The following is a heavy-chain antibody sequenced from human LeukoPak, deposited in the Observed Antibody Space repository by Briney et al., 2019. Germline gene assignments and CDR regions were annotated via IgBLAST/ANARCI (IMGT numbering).Heavy chain of an antibody. V-gene: IGHV1-8*01. Sequence: ASVKVPCKASGYTFTGYDINWVRQATGQGLEWMGWMNPNSGNTGYAQKFQGRVTMTRNTSISTAYMELSSLRSEDTAVYYCAREIKGSYVDYWGQGTLVTVSS. D-gene: IGHD1-26*01. CDR3: AREIKGSYVDY. CDR1: GYTFTGYD. CDR2: MNPNSGNT. J-gene: IGHJ4*02.